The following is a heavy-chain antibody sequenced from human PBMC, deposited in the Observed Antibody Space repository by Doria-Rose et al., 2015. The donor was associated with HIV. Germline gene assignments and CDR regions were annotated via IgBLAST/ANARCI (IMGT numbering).Heavy chain of an antibody. D-gene: IGHD6-13*01. Sequence: QITLKEPGPALVKPTETLTLTCTVSGVSLSSPGMGVSWIRQPPGKALEWLANIFSDDERSYKTSLKSRLTISRGTSKSQVVLTMTDMDPVDTATYYCARIKSSRWYHKYYFDFWGQGTLVIVSA. CDR2: IFSDDER. CDR3: ARIKSSRWYHKYYFDF. CDR1: GVSLSSPGMG. J-gene: IGHJ4*02. V-gene: IGHV2-26*01.